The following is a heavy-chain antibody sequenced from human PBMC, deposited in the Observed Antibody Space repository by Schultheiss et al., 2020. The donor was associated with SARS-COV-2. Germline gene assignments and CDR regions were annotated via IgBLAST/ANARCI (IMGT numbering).Heavy chain of an antibody. J-gene: IGHJ4*02. Sequence: SETLSLTCTVSGGSISSYYWSWIRQPAGKGLEWIGRIYTSGSTNYNPSLKSRVTMSVDTSKNQFSLKLSSVTAEDTAVYYCARGKGVYCGGDCYRGQFDYWGQGTLVTVSS. CDR3: ARGKGVYCGGDCYRGQFDY. CDR1: GGSISSYY. D-gene: IGHD2-21*01. CDR2: IYTSGST. V-gene: IGHV4-4*07.